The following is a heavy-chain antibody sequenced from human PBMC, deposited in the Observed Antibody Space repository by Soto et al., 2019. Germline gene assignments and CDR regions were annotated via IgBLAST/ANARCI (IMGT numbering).Heavy chain of an antibody. CDR2: INPNSGGT. V-gene: IGHV1-2*02. D-gene: IGHD3-22*01. J-gene: IGHJ3*02. CDR1: GYPFTGYY. Sequence: GGSVKVSFKSSGYPFTGYYMHLVRQAPGQGLEWIGWINPNSGGTNYAQKFQGRVTMTRDTSISTAYMELSRLRSDDTAVYYCAREKGNDTSTGAFDIWGQGTMVTVSS. CDR3: AREKGNDTSTGAFDI.